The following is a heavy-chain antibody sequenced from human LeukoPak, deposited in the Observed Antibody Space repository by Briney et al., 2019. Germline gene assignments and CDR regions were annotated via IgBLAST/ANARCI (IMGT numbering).Heavy chain of an antibody. CDR1: GGTISTYY. CDR2: VYYSGST. J-gene: IGHJ3*02. CDR3: ARGGTVGVFGAFDI. V-gene: IGHV4-59*01. Sequence: SETLSLTCTVSGGTISTYYWSWIRQPPGQGLEWIGYVYYSGSTNYNPSLKSRVTISVDTSKNQFSLKLSSVTAADTPMFYCARGGTVGVFGAFDIWSQGTMVTVSS. D-gene: IGHD3-16*02.